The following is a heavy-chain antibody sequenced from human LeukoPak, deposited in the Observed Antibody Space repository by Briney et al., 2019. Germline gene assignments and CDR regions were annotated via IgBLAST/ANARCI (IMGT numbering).Heavy chain of an antibody. V-gene: IGHV3-23*01. Sequence: PGGSLRLSCAASGFTFSSYAMSWVRQAPGKGLEWVSGISGSGGTTYYAGSVKGRFTISRDNSKNTLYLQMNSLRAEDTAVYYCATANVQHYWGQGTLVTVSS. CDR3: ATANVQHY. CDR1: GFTFSSYA. CDR2: ISGSGGTT. J-gene: IGHJ4*02. D-gene: IGHD5-18*01.